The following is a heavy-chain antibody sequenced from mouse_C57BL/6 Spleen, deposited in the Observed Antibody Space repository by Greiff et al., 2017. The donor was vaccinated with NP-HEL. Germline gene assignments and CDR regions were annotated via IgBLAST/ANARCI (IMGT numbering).Heavy chain of an antibody. J-gene: IGHJ1*03. Sequence: EVQLQQSGPELVKPGASVKIPCKASGYTFTDYNMDWVKQSHGKSLEWIGDINPNNGGTIYNQKFKGKATLTVDKSSSTAYMELRSLTSEDTAVYYWARRILRSWYFDVWGTGTTVTVSS. CDR3: ARRILRSWYFDV. V-gene: IGHV1-18*01. CDR2: INPNNGGT. CDR1: GYTFTDYN. D-gene: IGHD1-1*01.